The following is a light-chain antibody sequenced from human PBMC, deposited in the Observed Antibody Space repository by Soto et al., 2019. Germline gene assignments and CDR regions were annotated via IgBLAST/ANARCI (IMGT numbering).Light chain of an antibody. V-gene: IGKV1-9*01. CDR1: QGISSY. CDR2: AAS. Sequence: IQLTQSPSSLSASVGDRVTITCRASQGISSYSAWYQQKPGKAPKLLIYAASTLQGGVPSRFSGSGSGTEFTLTISSLQPDDFATYYCQQYNSYSGLTFGGGTKVDIK. J-gene: IGKJ4*01. CDR3: QQYNSYSGLT.